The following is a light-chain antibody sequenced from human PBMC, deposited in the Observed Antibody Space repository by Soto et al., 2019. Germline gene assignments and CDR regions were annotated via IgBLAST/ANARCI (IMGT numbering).Light chain of an antibody. Sequence: QSALTQPASVSGSPGQSITISCTGTSSDVGGYNHVYWYQHHPGKAPKRIIYEVTKRPSGVSNRFSGSKSGDTASLTISGLQAEDEADYYCSSHTASTTRIFGTGTKLTVL. CDR3: SSHTASTTRI. CDR1: SSDVGGYNH. V-gene: IGLV2-14*01. J-gene: IGLJ1*01. CDR2: EVT.